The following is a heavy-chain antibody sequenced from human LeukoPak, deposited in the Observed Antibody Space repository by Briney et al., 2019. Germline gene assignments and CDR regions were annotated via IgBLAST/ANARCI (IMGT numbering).Heavy chain of an antibody. J-gene: IGHJ4*02. CDR3: AKDVRRGSGWYRSF. D-gene: IGHD6-19*01. CDR1: GFTFSSYA. CDR2: ISGSGGST. Sequence: PGGSLRLSCAASGFTFSSYAMSWVRQAPGKGLEWVSAISGSGGSTYYADSVKGRFTISRDNSKNTLYLQMNSLRAEDTAVYYCAKDVRRGSGWYRSFWGQGTLVTVSS. V-gene: IGHV3-23*01.